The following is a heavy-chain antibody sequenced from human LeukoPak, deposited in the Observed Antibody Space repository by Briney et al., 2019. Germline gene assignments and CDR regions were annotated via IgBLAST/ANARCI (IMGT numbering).Heavy chain of an antibody. CDR2: ISSDGSYT. Sequence: GGSLRLSCVDSGLSFNTYAMRWVPEAPGKGLGWVAAISSDGSYTYYRDSVRGRFTISRDNSKNTMYLQMNSLRAEDTAMYYCARALDVWGKGTPVTVSS. CDR3: ARALDV. V-gene: IGHV3-30-3*01. CDR1: GLSFNTYA. J-gene: IGHJ6*04.